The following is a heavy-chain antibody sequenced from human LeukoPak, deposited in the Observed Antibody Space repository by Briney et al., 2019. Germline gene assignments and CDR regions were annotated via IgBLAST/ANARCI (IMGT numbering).Heavy chain of an antibody. V-gene: IGHV3-23*01. CDR2: ISGSGGST. CDR3: AKWAAAGTEFVY. CDR1: GFTVSSNY. Sequence: PGGSLRLSCAAYGFTVSSNYMSWVRQAPGKGLEWVSAISGSGGSTYYADSVKGRFTISRDNSKNTLYLQMNSLRAEDTAVYYCAKWAAAGTEFVYWGQGTLVTVSS. D-gene: IGHD6-13*01. J-gene: IGHJ4*02.